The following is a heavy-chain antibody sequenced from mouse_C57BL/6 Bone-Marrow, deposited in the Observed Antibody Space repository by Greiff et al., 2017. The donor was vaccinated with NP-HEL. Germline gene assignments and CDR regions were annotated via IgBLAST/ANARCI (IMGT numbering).Heavy chain of an antibody. CDR2: IYPRSGNT. J-gene: IGHJ3*01. Sequence: VKLQESGAELARPGASVKLSCKASGYTFTSYGISWVKQRTGQGLEWIGEIYPRSGNTYYNEKFKGKATLTADKSSSTAYRELRSLTSEDSAVYFCARRGDYGNSFAYWGQGTLVTVSA. CDR3: ARRGDYGNSFAY. CDR1: GYTFTSYG. D-gene: IGHD2-1*01. V-gene: IGHV1-81*01.